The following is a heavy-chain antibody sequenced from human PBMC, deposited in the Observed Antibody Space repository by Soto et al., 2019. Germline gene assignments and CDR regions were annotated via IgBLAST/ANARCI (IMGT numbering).Heavy chain of an antibody. CDR1: GYTFTGYY. D-gene: IGHD3-10*01. V-gene: IGHV1-2*04. J-gene: IGHJ3*02. CDR3: ARDRRTYYYGSGSYFLSRDAFDI. CDR2: INPNSGGT. Sequence: GASVKVSCKASGYTFTGYYMHWVRQAPGQGLEWMGWINPNSGGTNYAQKFQGWVTMTRDTSISTAYMELSRLRSDDTAVYYCARDRRTYYYGSGSYFLSRDAFDIWGQGTMVTVSS.